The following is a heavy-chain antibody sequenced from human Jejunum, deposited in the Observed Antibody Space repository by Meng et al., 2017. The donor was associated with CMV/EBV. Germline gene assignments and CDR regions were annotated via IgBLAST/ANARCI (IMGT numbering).Heavy chain of an antibody. CDR2: ISGSSTVT. V-gene: IGHV3-11*05. CDR3: TRDPRACDH. J-gene: IGHJ4*02. Sequence: QGQVWGTGGGVFEPRGSLRLSCKASGFSFSDYYMTWIRHTPGKGPEWLAYISGSSTVTNYADSVKGRFTISRDNVNNLLYLQMNSLRADDTAVYYCTRDPRACDHWGQGTLVTVSS. CDR1: GFSFSDYY.